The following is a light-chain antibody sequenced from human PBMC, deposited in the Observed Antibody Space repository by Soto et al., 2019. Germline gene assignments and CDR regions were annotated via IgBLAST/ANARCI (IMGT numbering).Light chain of an antibody. V-gene: IGKV3-20*01. CDR2: AAS. Sequence: EIVLAQSPGTLSLSPGERATLSRRASQSVSSSYLAWYQQKPGQAPSLLIYAASNRAAGIPDRFSGSGSGTDFTLTISRLEPEDFAVYYCQQYGSSPPWSFGQGTKVDIK. J-gene: IGKJ1*01. CDR1: QSVSSSY. CDR3: QQYGSSPPWS.